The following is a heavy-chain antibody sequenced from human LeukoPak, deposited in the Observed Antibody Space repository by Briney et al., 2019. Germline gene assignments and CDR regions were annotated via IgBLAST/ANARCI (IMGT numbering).Heavy chain of an antibody. Sequence: GGSLRLSCAASAGFTFSDYWMNWVRQAPGKGLEWVAIIKQDGREKLYVDSVKGRFTISRDNAKSSLYLQMNSLRAEDTAVYYCVSGSGWLPDYWGQGTLVTVPS. J-gene: IGHJ4*02. CDR3: VSGSGWLPDY. CDR1: AGFTFSDYW. D-gene: IGHD6-19*01. V-gene: IGHV3-7*03. CDR2: IKQDGREK.